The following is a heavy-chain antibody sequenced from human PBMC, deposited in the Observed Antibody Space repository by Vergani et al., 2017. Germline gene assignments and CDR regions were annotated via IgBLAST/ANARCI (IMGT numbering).Heavy chain of an antibody. D-gene: IGHD2-21*01. J-gene: IGHJ4*02. Sequence: QVQLQESGPGLVKPSETLSLTCTVSGGSISSYYWSWIRQPPGKGLEWIGYIYYSGSTNYNPSLKSRVTISVDTSKNQFSLKLSSVTAADTAVYYCARSVVADAHYFDYWGQGTLVTVSS. V-gene: IGHV4-59*12. CDR3: ARSVVADAHYFDY. CDR1: GGSISSYY. CDR2: IYYSGST.